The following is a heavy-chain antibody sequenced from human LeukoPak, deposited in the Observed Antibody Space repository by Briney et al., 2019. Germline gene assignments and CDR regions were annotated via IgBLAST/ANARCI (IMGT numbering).Heavy chain of an antibody. V-gene: IGHV1-69*04. CDR2: IIPILGIA. CDR3: ARGSPRHFDWALAY. J-gene: IGHJ4*02. D-gene: IGHD3-9*01. CDR1: GGTFSSYA. Sequence: GASVKVSCKASGGTFSSYAISWVRQAPGQGLEWMGRIIPILGIANYAQKFQGRVTMTRNTSISTAYMELSSLRSEDTAVYYCARGSPRHFDWALAYWGQGTLVTVSS.